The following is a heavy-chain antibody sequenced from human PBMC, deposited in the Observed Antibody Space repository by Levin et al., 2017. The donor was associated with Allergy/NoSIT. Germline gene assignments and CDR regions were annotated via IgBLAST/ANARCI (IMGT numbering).Heavy chain of an antibody. CDR1: GFTFSSYA. J-gene: IGHJ4*02. CDR2: ISYDGSNK. D-gene: IGHD3/OR15-3a*01. CDR3: ARDGDWLAGHYFDY. Sequence: GGSPRLSCAASGFTFSSYAMHWVRQAPGKGLEWVAVISYDGSNKYYADSVKGRFTISRDNSKNTLYLQMNSLRAEDTAVYYCARDGDWLAGHYFDYWGQGTLVTVSS. V-gene: IGHV3-30*14.